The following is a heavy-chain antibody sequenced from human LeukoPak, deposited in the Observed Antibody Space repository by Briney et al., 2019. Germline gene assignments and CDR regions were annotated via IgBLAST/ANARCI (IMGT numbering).Heavy chain of an antibody. D-gene: IGHD5-18*01. CDR3: ARAGGYVQKSYGMDV. CDR1: GFTFSSYA. Sequence: GSLRLSCAASGFTFSSYAMSWVRQPPGKGLEWIGYIYYSGSTNYNPSLKSRVTISVDTSKNQFSLKLSSVTAADTAVYYCARAGGYVQKSYGMDVWGQGTTVTVSS. V-gene: IGHV4-59*01. J-gene: IGHJ6*02. CDR2: IYYSGST.